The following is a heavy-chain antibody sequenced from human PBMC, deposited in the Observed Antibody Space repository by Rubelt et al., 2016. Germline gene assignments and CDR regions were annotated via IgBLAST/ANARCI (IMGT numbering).Heavy chain of an antibody. Sequence: QLQLQESGPGLVKTSETLSLTCTVSGGSISSTSYYWGWIRQPPGKGLEWIGSIYYSGSTYYNPSLKSRVTISVDTSKNQFSLKLSSVTAADTAVYYCARGEHLFDYWGQGTLVTVSS. J-gene: IGHJ4*02. V-gene: IGHV4-39*07. CDR3: ARGEHLFDY. CDR2: IYYSGST. CDR1: GGSISSTSYY. D-gene: IGHD1/OR15-1a*01.